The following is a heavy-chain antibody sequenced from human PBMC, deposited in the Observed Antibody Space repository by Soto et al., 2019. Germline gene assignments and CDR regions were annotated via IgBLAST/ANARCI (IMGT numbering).Heavy chain of an antibody. J-gene: IGHJ6*02. CDR1: GDSVSSNSAA. V-gene: IGHV6-1*01. Sequence: SQTLSLTCAISGDSVSSNSAALNLIMQSPSRGLEWLGRTYYRSKWYNDYAVSVKSRITINPDTSKNQFSLQLNSVTPEDTAVYYCARDTYSSGRYYYYYYGMDVWGQGTTVTVSS. D-gene: IGHD6-19*01. CDR2: TYYRSKWYN. CDR3: ARDTYSSGRYYYYYYGMDV.